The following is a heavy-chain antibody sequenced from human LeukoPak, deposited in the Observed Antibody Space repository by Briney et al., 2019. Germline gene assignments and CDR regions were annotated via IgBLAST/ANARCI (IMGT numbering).Heavy chain of an antibody. CDR2: IWYDGSNK. CDR3: ARATVTRWFDP. D-gene: IGHD4-17*01. V-gene: IGHV3-33*01. Sequence: GGSLRLSCAASGFTFSSYGMHWVRQAPGKGLEWVAVIWYDGSNKYYADSVKGRFTISRDNSKNTLYLQMNSLRAEDTAVYYCARATVTRWFDPWGQGTLVTVSS. J-gene: IGHJ5*02. CDR1: GFTFSSYG.